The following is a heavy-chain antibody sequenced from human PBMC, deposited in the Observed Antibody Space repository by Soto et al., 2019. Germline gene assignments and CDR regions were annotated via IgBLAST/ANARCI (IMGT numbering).Heavy chain of an antibody. CDR2: VSCSSGTT. Sequence: QSGGSLRLSCATSGFIFSNFAMSWGRQAPGKGLEWVSTVSCSSGTTRYADSVKGRVIISRDHSKATLFLQMNSLRAEDTAMYYCAKTHDDYCASALGDFYYYLPYGLDVWGPGTTVTVSS. CDR3: AKTHDDYCASALGDFYYYLPYGLDV. J-gene: IGHJ6*02. V-gene: IGHV3-23*01. D-gene: IGHD1-26*01. CDR1: GFIFSNFA.